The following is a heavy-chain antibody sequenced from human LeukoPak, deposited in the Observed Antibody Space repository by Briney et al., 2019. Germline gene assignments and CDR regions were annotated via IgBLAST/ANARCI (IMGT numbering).Heavy chain of an antibody. V-gene: IGHV4-39*01. Sequence: PSETLSLTCSVSGDSVSRSDSYWDWIRQSPGKGLEWIGTIYYSGRTYYSPSLKSRVTMSVDPSNSQFSLNLRSVTAADTAVYYCARRRYYDGSGYLEWGQGTLLSVSS. CDR2: IYYSGRT. D-gene: IGHD3-22*01. CDR3: ARRRYYDGSGYLE. CDR1: GDSVSRSDSY. J-gene: IGHJ1*01.